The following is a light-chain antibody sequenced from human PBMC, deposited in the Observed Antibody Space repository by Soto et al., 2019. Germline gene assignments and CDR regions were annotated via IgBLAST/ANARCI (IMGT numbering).Light chain of an antibody. V-gene: IGKV1-5*01. CDR1: HSISTW. CDR3: QEYSRY. CDR2: EAS. Sequence: DIQMTQSPSTLSASVGDRVTITCRARHSISTWLAWYQQKPGKAPKVLISEASNLQSGVPSRFSGSGSGTEFTLTISSLQPDDIGTYYCQEYSRYFGRGTKVEIK. J-gene: IGKJ4*01.